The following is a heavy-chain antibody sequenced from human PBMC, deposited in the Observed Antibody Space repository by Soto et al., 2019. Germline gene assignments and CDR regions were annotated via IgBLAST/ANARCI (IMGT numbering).Heavy chain of an antibody. CDR3: ARHEGSSNWFDP. J-gene: IGHJ5*02. V-gene: IGHV4-39*01. D-gene: IGHD3-10*01. CDR1: GGSISSTSFF. Sequence: SETLSLTCTVSGGSISSTSFFWGWVRQSPGKGLEWIGNIYYSGGSYYNPSLKSRVSMSVDTSKNQFFLKLSSVTAADTAVYYCARHEGSSNWFDPRGQGTVVTVSS. CDR2: IYYSGGS.